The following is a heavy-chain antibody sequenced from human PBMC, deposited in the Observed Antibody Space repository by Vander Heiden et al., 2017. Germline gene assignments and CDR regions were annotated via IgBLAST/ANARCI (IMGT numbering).Heavy chain of an antibody. V-gene: IGHV3-33*01. Sequence: QVQLVESGGGVVQPGRSLRLSCAASGFTFSRYSMHWVRQAPGKGLEWVALIWYDGTNKYYADSVKGRFTISRDNSKNTLYLQMNSLRAEHTAVYYCARGVSSGIKRDPQDYWGQGTLVAVSS. J-gene: IGHJ4*02. CDR2: IWYDGTNK. CDR1: GFTFSRYS. D-gene: IGHD6-19*01. CDR3: ARGVSSGIKRDPQDY.